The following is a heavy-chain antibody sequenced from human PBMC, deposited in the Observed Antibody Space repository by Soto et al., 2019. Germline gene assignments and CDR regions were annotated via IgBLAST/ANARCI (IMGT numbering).Heavy chain of an antibody. CDR1: GFTFSSYA. Sequence: GGSLRLSCAASGFTFSSYAMHWVRQAPGKGLEWVAVISYDGSNKYYADSVKGRFTISRDNSKNTLYLQMNSLRAEDTAVYYCARDWYLYGDYSVPVVYYFDYWGQGTLVTVSS. CDR2: ISYDGSNK. D-gene: IGHD4-17*01. V-gene: IGHV3-30-3*01. CDR3: ARDWYLYGDYSVPVVYYFDY. J-gene: IGHJ4*02.